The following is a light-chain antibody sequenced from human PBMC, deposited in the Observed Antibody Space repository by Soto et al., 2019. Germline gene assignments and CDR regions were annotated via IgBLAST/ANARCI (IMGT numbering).Light chain of an antibody. J-gene: IGKJ2*01. CDR2: DAS. Sequence: EIVLTQSPCTVSLSPGDRATISCRASQSVSRSFLAWYQLKPGQAPRLLIYDASSMATGIPDRFSGSGSGTDFTLTISRLEPEDFAVYYCQQYGSSTYTFGQGTKLEIK. V-gene: IGKV3-20*01. CDR3: QQYGSSTYT. CDR1: QSVSRSF.